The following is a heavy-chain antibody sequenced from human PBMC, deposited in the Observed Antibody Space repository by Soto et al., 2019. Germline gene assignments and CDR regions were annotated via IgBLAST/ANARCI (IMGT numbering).Heavy chain of an antibody. J-gene: IGHJ4*02. CDR2: INPDNGNT. D-gene: IGHD3-22*01. CDR3: ARGGYFDSSNYLAY. Sequence: ASVKVSCKASRYTFTSYGINWVRQAPGRGLEWMGWINPDNGNTKYAQQFQGRVIIDRDTSANTAYMELSSLRSEDTAVYYCARGGYFDSSNYLAYWGLGTLVTVSS. CDR1: RYTFTSYG. V-gene: IGHV1-3*01.